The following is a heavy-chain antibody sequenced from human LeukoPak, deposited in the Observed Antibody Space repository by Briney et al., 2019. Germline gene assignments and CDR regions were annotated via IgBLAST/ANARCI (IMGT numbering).Heavy chain of an antibody. V-gene: IGHV1-46*01. CDR3: ARGASSSWRDNWFDP. D-gene: IGHD6-13*01. J-gene: IGHJ5*02. CDR1: GYTFTSYY. CDR2: INPSGGST. Sequence: AASVKVSCKASGYTFTSYYMHSVRQAPGQGLEWMGIINPSGGSTSYAQKFQGRITMTRDMSTSTVYMELSRLRSEESAVYSCARGASSSWRDNWFDPWGQGTLVTVSS.